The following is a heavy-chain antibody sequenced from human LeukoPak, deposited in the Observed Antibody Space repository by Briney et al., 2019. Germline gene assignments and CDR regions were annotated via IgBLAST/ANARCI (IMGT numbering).Heavy chain of an antibody. Sequence: SETLSLTCTVSGGSISSGDYYWSWIRQPPGKGLEWIGYIYYSGSTYYNPSLKSRVTISVDTSKNQFSLKLSSVTAADTAVYYCAREIVVVPDSSGWFDPWGQGTLSPSPQ. V-gene: IGHV4-30-4*08. D-gene: IGHD2-2*01. J-gene: IGHJ5*02. CDR1: GGSISSGDYY. CDR3: AREIVVVPDSSGWFDP. CDR2: IYYSGST.